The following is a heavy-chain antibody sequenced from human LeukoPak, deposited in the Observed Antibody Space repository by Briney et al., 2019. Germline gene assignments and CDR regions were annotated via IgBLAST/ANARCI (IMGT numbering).Heavy chain of an antibody. CDR2: IYHSGST. CDR1: NISITSSNW. D-gene: IGHD6-25*01. Sequence: SGTLSLTCAVSNISITSSNWWSWVRQPPGKGLEWIGEIYHSGSTNYNPSLKSRVTISVDKSKNQFSLKLSSVTAADTAVYYCARGGIAANYFDYWGQGTLVTVSS. J-gene: IGHJ4*02. CDR3: ARGGIAANYFDY. V-gene: IGHV4-4*02.